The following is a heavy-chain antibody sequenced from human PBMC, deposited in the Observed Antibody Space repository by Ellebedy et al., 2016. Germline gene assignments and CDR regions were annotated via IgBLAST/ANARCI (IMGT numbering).Heavy chain of an antibody. Sequence: SETLSLTCAVSGGSISSSNWWSWVRQPPGKGLEWIGEIYHSGSTNYNPSLKSRVTISVDKSKNQFSLKLSSVTAADTAVYYCARGRPADWLLYARYYFDYWGQGTLVTVSS. J-gene: IGHJ4*02. V-gene: IGHV4-4*02. D-gene: IGHD3-9*01. CDR3: ARGRPADWLLYARYYFDY. CDR2: IYHSGST. CDR1: GGSISSSNW.